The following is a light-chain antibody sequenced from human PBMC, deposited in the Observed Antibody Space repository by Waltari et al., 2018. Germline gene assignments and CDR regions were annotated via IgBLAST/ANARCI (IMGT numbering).Light chain of an antibody. Sequence: VLTQSPATLSLSPGERATLSCRASQNVRSSYFGWYQHTPGQAPRLLIYGASSRAPGIPGRFSGSGSVTDFTLTISRVEPEDFAVYYCQQYGSSPAFGQGTRLEIK. CDR2: GAS. CDR1: QNVRSSY. J-gene: IGKJ5*01. CDR3: QQYGSSPA. V-gene: IGKV3-20*01.